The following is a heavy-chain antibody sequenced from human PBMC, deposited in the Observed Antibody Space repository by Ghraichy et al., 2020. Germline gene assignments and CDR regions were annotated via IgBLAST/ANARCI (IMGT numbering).Heavy chain of an antibody. V-gene: IGHV6-1*01. Sequence: SQTLSITCAISGDSVSSNSAAWNWIRQSPSRGLEWLGRTYYRSKWYNDYAVSVKSRITINPDTSKNQFSLQLNSVTPEDTAVYYCARMGKVGASHYYYYYGMDVWGQGTTVTVSS. CDR3: ARMGKVGASHYYYYYGMDV. J-gene: IGHJ6*02. CDR2: TYYRSKWYN. D-gene: IGHD1-26*01. CDR1: GDSVSSNSAA.